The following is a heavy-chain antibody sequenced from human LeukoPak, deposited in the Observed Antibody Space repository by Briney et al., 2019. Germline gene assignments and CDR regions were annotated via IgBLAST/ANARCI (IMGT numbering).Heavy chain of an antibody. Sequence: GGSLRLSCAASGFTVSSNYMSWVRQAPGKGLEWVAVISYDGSNDYYADSVKGRFTISRDHSKNTLYLQMNSLRAADTAVYYCARAGWMATISHPLDYWGQGTLVTVSS. D-gene: IGHD5-24*01. CDR3: ARAGWMATISHPLDY. V-gene: IGHV3-30-3*01. CDR1: GFTVSSNY. CDR2: ISYDGSND. J-gene: IGHJ4*02.